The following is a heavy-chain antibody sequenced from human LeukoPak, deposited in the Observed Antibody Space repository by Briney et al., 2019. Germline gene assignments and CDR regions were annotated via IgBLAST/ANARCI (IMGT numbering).Heavy chain of an antibody. V-gene: IGHV3-21*04. CDR3: ARGANYPDY. Sequence: GGSLRLSCEASGLSFRSYIMNWVRRPPGKGLEWIASISNDGDKRYYADSVKGRFIISRDNAKKSLSLQMNSLTADDTAVYFCARGANYPDYWGQGTLVTVSS. D-gene: IGHD3-10*01. J-gene: IGHJ4*02. CDR2: ISNDGDKR. CDR1: GLSFRSYI.